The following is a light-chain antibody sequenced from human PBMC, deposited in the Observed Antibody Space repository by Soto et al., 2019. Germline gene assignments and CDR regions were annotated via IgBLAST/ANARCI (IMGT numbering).Light chain of an antibody. CDR2: KAS. J-gene: IGKJ2*01. CDR1: QSISSW. V-gene: IGKV1-5*03. CDR3: QQYNSRSYT. Sequence: DIQMTQSPSTLSASVGDRVTITCRASQSISSWLAWYQQNPGKAPKLLIYKASTLESGVPSRFSGSGSGTEFSLTISSLQPDDFVTYYCQQYNSRSYTFGQGTKLEIK.